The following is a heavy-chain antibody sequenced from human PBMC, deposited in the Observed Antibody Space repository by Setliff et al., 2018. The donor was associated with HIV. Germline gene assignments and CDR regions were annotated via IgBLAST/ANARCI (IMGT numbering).Heavy chain of an antibody. J-gene: IGHJ4*02. Sequence: ASAKVSCKASGYTFTTYHMHWLRQAPGQGLEWMGIINPKNRSTTYAQRFQDRVTMTSDTSTNTFYMELSSLKSEDTAVYYCTRNLYYYASGIHFGVYWGQGTPVTVSS. CDR1: GYTFTTYH. D-gene: IGHD3-10*01. CDR2: INPKNRST. CDR3: TRNLYYYASGIHFGVY. V-gene: IGHV1-46*01.